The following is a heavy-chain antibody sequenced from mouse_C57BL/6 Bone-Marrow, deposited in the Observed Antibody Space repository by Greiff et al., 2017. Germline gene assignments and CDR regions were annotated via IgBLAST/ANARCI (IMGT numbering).Heavy chain of an antibody. J-gene: IGHJ2*01. V-gene: IGHV1-81*01. CDR3: ARGNWDYFDY. Sequence: QVQLQQSGAELARPGASVKLSCKASGYTFTSSGISWVKQSTGPGLEWIGEIYPRSGNTYYNEKFKGKATLTADKASSTAYMELSSLTSEDTAVYFCARGNWDYFDYWGQGTTLTVSS. D-gene: IGHD4-1*01. CDR1: GYTFTSSG. CDR2: IYPRSGNT.